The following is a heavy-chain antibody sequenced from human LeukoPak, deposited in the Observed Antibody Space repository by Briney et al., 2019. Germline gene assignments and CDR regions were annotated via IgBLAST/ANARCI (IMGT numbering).Heavy chain of an antibody. CDR1: GGSFSGYY. D-gene: IGHD3-22*01. Sequence: KTSETLSLTCAVYGGSFSGYYWSWIRQPPGKGLEWIGEINHSGSTNYNPSLKSRVTISVDTSKNQFSLKLSSVTAADTAVYYCARLGYDSSGYYVFVDYWGQGTLVTVSS. V-gene: IGHV4-34*01. CDR3: ARLGYDSSGYYVFVDY. CDR2: INHSGST. J-gene: IGHJ4*02.